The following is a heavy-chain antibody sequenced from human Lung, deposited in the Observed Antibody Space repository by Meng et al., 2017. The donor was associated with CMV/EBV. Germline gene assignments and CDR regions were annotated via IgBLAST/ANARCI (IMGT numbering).Heavy chain of an antibody. CDR1: GDSVSPNSAA. D-gene: IGHD5-24*01. CDR2: TYYRSKWYD. J-gene: IGHJ6*02. V-gene: IGHV6-1*01. Sequence: SQXXXLIXAISGDSVSPNSAAWNWIRQSPSRGLEWLGKTYYRSKWYDDYAVSVKGRMSINPDASKKQFSLQLNSVAPEDTAVYYCARMKMASELAATHGMDVWXQGTXVTVSS. CDR3: ARMKMASELAATHGMDV.